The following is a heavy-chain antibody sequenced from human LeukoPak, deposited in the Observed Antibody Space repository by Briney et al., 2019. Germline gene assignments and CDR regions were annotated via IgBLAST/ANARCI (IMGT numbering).Heavy chain of an antibody. Sequence: ASVKVSCKASGYTLTGYYMHWVRQAPGQGLEWMGWINPNSGGTNYAQKFQGRVTMTRDTSISTAYMELSRLRSDDTAVYYCARFPPHYDFWSGYSDAFDIWGQGTVVTVSS. J-gene: IGHJ3*02. CDR3: ARFPPHYDFWSGYSDAFDI. D-gene: IGHD3-3*01. CDR1: GYTLTGYY. CDR2: INPNSGGT. V-gene: IGHV1-2*02.